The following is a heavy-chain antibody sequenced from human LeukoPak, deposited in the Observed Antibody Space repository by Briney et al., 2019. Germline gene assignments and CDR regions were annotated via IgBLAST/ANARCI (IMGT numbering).Heavy chain of an antibody. CDR2: IYYSGNT. CDR3: SREYSSSSDY. J-gene: IGHJ4*02. D-gene: IGHD6-6*01. CDR1: GGSISSSSHH. V-gene: IGHV4-39*02. Sequence: SETLSLTCTVSGGSISSSSHHWSWVRQPPGKGLEWIGSIYYSGNTYYNPSLKSRVTISVDTSKNQFSLKLTSVTAADTAVYYCSREYSSSSDYWGQGTLVTVSS.